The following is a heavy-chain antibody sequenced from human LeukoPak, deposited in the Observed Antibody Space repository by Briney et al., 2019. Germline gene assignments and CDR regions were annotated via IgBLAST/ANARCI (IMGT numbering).Heavy chain of an antibody. Sequence: SETLSLTCTVSGGSISGYYWSWIRQPAGKGLEWIGRIYTSGSTNYNPSLKSRVTMSVDTSKNQFSLKLSSVTAADTAVYYCARNFCSSTSCYSYYYYYGMDVWGQGTTVTVSS. CDR3: ARNFCSSTSCYSYYYYYGMDV. V-gene: IGHV4-4*07. CDR2: IYTSGST. J-gene: IGHJ6*02. CDR1: GGSISGYY. D-gene: IGHD2-2*02.